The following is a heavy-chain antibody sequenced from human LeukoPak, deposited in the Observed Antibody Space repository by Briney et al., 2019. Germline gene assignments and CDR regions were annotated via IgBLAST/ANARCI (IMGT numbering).Heavy chain of an antibody. D-gene: IGHD3-16*01. J-gene: IGHJ4*02. CDR3: ARGRGAPRTFDY. CDR1: GGSISSYY. Sequence: PSETLSLTCTVSGGSISSYYWSWIRQPPGKGLEWIGYIYYSGSTNYNPSLKSRVTISVDTSKNQFSLKLSSVTAADTAVYYCARGRGAPRTFDYWGQGTLVTVSP. V-gene: IGHV4-59*01. CDR2: IYYSGST.